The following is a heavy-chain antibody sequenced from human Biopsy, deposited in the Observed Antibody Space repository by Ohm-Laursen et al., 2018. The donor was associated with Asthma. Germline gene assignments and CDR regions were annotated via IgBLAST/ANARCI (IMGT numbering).Heavy chain of an antibody. CDR2: ILTVFGTT. CDR1: VGTFSNFA. CDR3: ARCQVGYSSGWSLLLKKIYYSGMDV. Sequence: SVKVSCKAPVGTFSNFAISSGRQAPGQGLWWLGGILTVFGTTTYAQQFQGRVTITADESTSTAYMEVTSLRSEDTAIYYCARCQVGYSSGWSLLLKKIYYSGMDVWGQGTAVTVSS. D-gene: IGHD6-19*01. V-gene: IGHV1-69*13. J-gene: IGHJ6*02.